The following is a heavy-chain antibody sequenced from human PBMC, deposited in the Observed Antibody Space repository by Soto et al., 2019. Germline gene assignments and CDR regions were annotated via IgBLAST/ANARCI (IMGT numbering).Heavy chain of an antibody. CDR2: IYYSGST. CDR1: GGSISSSSYY. V-gene: IGHV4-39*01. Sequence: SETLPLTCTVSGGSISSSSYYWGWIRQPPGKGLEWIGSIYYSGSTYYNPSLKSRVTISVDTSKNQFSLKLSSVTAADTAVYYCARTPERLRYFDWPLDYWGQGTLVTVSS. J-gene: IGHJ4*02. D-gene: IGHD3-9*01. CDR3: ARTPERLRYFDWPLDY.